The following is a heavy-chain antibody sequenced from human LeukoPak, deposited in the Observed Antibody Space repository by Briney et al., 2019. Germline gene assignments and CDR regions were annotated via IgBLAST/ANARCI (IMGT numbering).Heavy chain of an antibody. D-gene: IGHD2-15*01. CDR2: INHSGSA. CDR3: ARVVGLRGPDY. V-gene: IGHV4-39*07. Sequence: SETLSLTCTVSGGSISSSSYYWGWIRQPPGKGLEWIGEINHSGSANYNPSLKSRVTISVDTSKNQFSLKLSSVTAADTAVYYCARVVGLRGPDYWGQGTLVTVSS. CDR1: GGSISSSSYY. J-gene: IGHJ4*02.